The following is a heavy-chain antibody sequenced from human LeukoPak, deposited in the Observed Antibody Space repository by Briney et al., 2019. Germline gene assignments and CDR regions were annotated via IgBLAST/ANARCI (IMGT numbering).Heavy chain of an antibody. CDR2: ISTSSSSI. CDR1: GFTFSSHD. CDR3: ARSFDL. V-gene: IGHV3-48*02. Sequence: GGSLRLSCAASGFTFSSHDMNWVRQAPGKGLEWVSYISTSSSSIYYADSVKGRFTISRDNAKNSLYLQMNSLRDEDTAVYYCARSFDLWGQGTLVTVSS. J-gene: IGHJ4*02.